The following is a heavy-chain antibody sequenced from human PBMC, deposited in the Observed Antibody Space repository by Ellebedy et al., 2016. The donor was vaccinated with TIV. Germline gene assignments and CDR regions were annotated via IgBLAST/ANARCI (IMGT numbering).Heavy chain of an antibody. V-gene: IGHV3-48*03. Sequence: GESLKISCAASGFTFSYYEMNWVRQAPGKGLEWVSYISSSGSTIYYAESVKGRFTISRDNAKNSLYLQMNSLRADDKALYYCARDRDGYDSFYYGMDVWGQGTTVTVSS. CDR1: GFTFSYYE. J-gene: IGHJ6*02. D-gene: IGHD5-12*01. CDR3: ARDRDGYDSFYYGMDV. CDR2: ISSSGSTI.